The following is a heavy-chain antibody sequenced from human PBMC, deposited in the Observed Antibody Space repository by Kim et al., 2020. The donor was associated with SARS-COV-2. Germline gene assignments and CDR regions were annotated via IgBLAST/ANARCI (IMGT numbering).Heavy chain of an antibody. CDR1: GFTFAAYA. V-gene: IGHV3-23*01. CDR2: ISGSDEST. Sequence: GGSLRLSCAASGFTFAAYAMSWVRQAPGKGLQWLSGISGSDESTYYADSVKGRFIISRDNSKNTLHLQMNSLRVEDTAVYYCATHFGSSGSEFEHWGQGT. J-gene: IGHJ1*01. CDR3: ATHFGSSGSEFEH. D-gene: IGHD3-22*01.